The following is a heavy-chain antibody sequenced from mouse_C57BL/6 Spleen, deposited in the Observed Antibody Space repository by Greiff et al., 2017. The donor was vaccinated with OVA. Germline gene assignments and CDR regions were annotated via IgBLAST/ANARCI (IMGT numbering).Heavy chain of an antibody. CDR1: GFTFTDYY. CDR3: ARYTDGFAY. V-gene: IGHV7-3*01. J-gene: IGHJ3*01. Sequence: DVMLVESGGGLVQPGGSLSLSCAASGFTFTDYYMSWVRQPPGKGLEWLGFIRNKANGYTTEYSASVKGRFTISRDNSQSILYLQMNALRAEDSATYYCARYTDGFAYWGQGTLVTVSA. CDR2: IRNKANGYTT.